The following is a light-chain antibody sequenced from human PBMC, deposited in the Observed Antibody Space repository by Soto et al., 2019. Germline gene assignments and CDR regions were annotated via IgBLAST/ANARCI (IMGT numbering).Light chain of an antibody. CDR1: QTVYTW. V-gene: IGKV1-5*03. CDR2: EAS. Sequence: DIQMPQSPSTLSPSIGDRVTITCRPSQTVYTWLAWYQQKPGTAPKLLIYEASTLHSGVPSRFSGSGSGTEFTLVISRLXPDDLATYYCQQYSSYSPYTFGQGTKVDIK. J-gene: IGKJ2*01. CDR3: QQYSSYSPYT.